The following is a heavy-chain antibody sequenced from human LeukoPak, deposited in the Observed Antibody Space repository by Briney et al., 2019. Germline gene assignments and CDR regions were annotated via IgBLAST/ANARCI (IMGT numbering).Heavy chain of an antibody. V-gene: IGHV3-23*01. CDR2: ISGSGGST. CDR1: GFTFSSYA. D-gene: IGHD2-2*01. CDR3: ATSGYCSSTSCCAFDY. Sequence: GGSLRLSCAASGFTFSSYAMSWVRQAPGKGLEWVSAISGSGGSTYYADSEKGRFTISRDNSKNTLYLQMNSLRAEDTAVYYCATSGYCSSTSCCAFDYWGQGTLVTVSS. J-gene: IGHJ4*02.